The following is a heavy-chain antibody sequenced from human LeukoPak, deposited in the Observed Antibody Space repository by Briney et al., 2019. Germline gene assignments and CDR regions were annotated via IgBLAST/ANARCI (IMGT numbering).Heavy chain of an antibody. CDR3: ARSKDIRMGSKRGIEMDY. Sequence: ASVRVSCKASGYTFTGYYMHWVRQAPGQGLEWMGWINLNSGGTNDAQKFQDRGTMTRDTSISTAYMELSRLRSDDTAVYYCARSKDIRMGSKRGIEMDYWGQGTLVTVSS. CDR2: INLNSGGT. V-gene: IGHV1-2*02. D-gene: IGHD5-24*01. CDR1: GYTFTGYY. J-gene: IGHJ4*02.